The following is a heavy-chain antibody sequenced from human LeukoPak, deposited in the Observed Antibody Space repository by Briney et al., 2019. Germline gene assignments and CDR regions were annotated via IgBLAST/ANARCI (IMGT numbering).Heavy chain of an antibody. CDR1: GYSISSGYF. CDR2: INHSGST. D-gene: IGHD5-18*01. CDR3: ARRGVLYSYVFRYYFDY. Sequence: SETLSLTCTVSGYSISSGYFWGWIRQPPGKGLEWIGEINHSGSTNYNPSLKSRVTISVDTSKNQFSLKLSSVTAADTAVYYCARRGVLYSYVFRYYFDYWGQGTLVTVSS. V-gene: IGHV4-38-2*02. J-gene: IGHJ4*02.